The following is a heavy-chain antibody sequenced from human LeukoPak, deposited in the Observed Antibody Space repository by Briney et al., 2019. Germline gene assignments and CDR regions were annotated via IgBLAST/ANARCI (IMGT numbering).Heavy chain of an antibody. CDR3: ARGGVRTAASNFGY. CDR1: GYTFTDYY. CDR2: INPNTGGT. V-gene: IGHV1-2*02. Sequence: ASVKVSCEASGYTFTDYYIHWVRQAPGQGLEWMAWINPNTGGTKSAQKFQVRVTLTRDTSINTAYMEPTRLRSDDTAVYYCARGGVRTAASNFGYWGQGTLVTVSS. D-gene: IGHD6-13*01. J-gene: IGHJ4*02.